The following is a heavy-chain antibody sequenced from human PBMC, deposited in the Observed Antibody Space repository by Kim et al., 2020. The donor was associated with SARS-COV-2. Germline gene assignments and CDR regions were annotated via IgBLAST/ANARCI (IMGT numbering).Heavy chain of an antibody. J-gene: IGHJ4*02. Sequence: IFGTANYAQKFQGRVTITADESTSTAYMELSSLRSEDTAVYYCEIVGAGYWGQGTLVTVSS. V-gene: IGHV1-69*01. CDR3: EIVGAGY. CDR2: IFGTA.